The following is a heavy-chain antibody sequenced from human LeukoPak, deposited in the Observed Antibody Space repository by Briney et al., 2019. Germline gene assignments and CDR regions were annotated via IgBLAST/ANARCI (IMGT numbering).Heavy chain of an antibody. CDR2: VYHSGIT. J-gene: IGHJ4*02. D-gene: IGHD6-6*01. Sequence: SETLSLTCTVSGGSISSSNYYWGWIRQPPGKGLEWIGSVYHSGITSYTPSLKSRVTISVDTSKSQFALKLSSVTAADTAVYYCARLSSSPYYWGQGTLVAVSS. CDR3: ARLSSSPYY. V-gene: IGHV4-39*01. CDR1: GGSISSSNYY.